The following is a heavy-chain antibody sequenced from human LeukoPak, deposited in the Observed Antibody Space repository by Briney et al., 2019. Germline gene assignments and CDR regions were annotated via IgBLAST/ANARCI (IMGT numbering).Heavy chain of an antibody. Sequence: SVKVSCKASGGTFSSYAISWVRQAPGQGLEWMGGIIPIFGTANYAQKFQGRVTITTDESTSTAYMELSSLRSEDTAVYYCARHDGLQQWLPHFDYWGQGTLVTVSS. J-gene: IGHJ4*02. D-gene: IGHD6-19*01. CDR3: ARHDGLQQWLPHFDY. CDR1: GGTFSSYA. CDR2: IIPIFGTA. V-gene: IGHV1-69*05.